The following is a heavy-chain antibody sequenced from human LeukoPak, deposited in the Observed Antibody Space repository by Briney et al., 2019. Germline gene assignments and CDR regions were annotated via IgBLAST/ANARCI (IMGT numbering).Heavy chain of an antibody. CDR3: ARREYSNTSGYSN. CDR2: IDPGDSDA. CDR1: GYSFTSYW. J-gene: IGHJ4*02. V-gene: IGHV5-51*01. D-gene: IGHD3-22*01. Sequence: GESLKISCKGSGYSFTSYWIGWVRQMPGKGLEWLGIIDPGDSDAKYSPAFQGQVTISVDKSINTAYLQWSSLKASDTAMYYCARREYSNTSGYSNWGQGTLVTVSS.